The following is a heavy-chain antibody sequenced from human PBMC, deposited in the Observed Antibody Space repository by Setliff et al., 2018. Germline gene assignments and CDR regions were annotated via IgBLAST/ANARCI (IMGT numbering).Heavy chain of an antibody. D-gene: IGHD5-12*01. Sequence: SETLSLTCTVSGASLNSGTYYWGWIRQPPGKGLEWIGYVYYSGIANYSPSLKSRLTISVDTSKNQFSLKLRSVTAADTAVYYCARGGTFRYFDFWGQGAPVTVSS. CDR1: GASLNSGTYY. V-gene: IGHV4-61*01. J-gene: IGHJ4*02. CDR2: VYYSGIA. CDR3: ARGGTFRYFDF.